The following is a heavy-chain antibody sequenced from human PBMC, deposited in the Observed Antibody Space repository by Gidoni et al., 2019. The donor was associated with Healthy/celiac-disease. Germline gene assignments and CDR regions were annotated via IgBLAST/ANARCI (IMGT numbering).Heavy chain of an antibody. J-gene: IGHJ4*02. Sequence: EVQLLESVGGLVQPGGSLILSCAASGFTFSSYAMSWVRQAPGKGLEWVSAISGSGGSTYYADSVKGRFTISRDNSKNTLYLQMNSLRAEDTAVYYCSCPRNSSGWIRQTYYFDYWGQGTLVTVS. V-gene: IGHV3-23*01. CDR3: SCPRNSSGWIRQTYYFDY. D-gene: IGHD6-19*01. CDR1: GFTFSSYA. CDR2: ISGSGGST.